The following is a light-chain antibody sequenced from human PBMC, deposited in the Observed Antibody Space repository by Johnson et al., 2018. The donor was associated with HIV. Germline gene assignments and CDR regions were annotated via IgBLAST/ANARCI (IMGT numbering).Light chain of an antibody. CDR1: SSNIGNNY. CDR2: ENT. CDR3: GTWDSSLGGHYV. Sequence: VLTQSPSVSAAPGQKVTISCSGSSSNIGNNYVSWYQHLPGTAPKLLIYENTKRPSGIPDRFSGSKSGTSATLGITGLQTGDEADYYCGTWDSSLGGHYVFGPGTKVTVL. V-gene: IGLV1-51*02. J-gene: IGLJ1*01.